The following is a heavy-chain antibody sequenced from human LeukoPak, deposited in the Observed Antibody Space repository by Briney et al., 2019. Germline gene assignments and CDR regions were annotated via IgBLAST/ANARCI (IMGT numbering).Heavy chain of an antibody. CDR3: ARHFRTGGRSTDAFDI. J-gene: IGHJ3*02. CDR2: IYYSGNT. V-gene: IGHV4-59*08. Sequence: TWATLALTCTVSGGSISSYYWSWIRQSRGKGVGLIGYIYYSGNTKYTPSLKGRVTISVDTSKNHFSLRLSSVTATDTAVYYCARHFRTGGRSTDAFDIWGQGTMVTVSS. CDR1: GGSISSYY. D-gene: IGHD2-15*01.